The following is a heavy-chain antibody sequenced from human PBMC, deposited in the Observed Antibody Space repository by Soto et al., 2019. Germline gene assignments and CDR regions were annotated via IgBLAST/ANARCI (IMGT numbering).Heavy chain of an antibody. Sequence: QVQLVQSGAEVKKPGSSVKVSCKASGGTFSSYTISWVRQAPGQGLEWMGRIIPILGIANYAQKFQGRVTITADKSTSTAYMELSSLRSEDTAVYYFARGYCSGGSCRRVDAFDIWGQGTMVTVSS. V-gene: IGHV1-69*02. CDR1: GGTFSSYT. CDR2: IIPILGIA. D-gene: IGHD2-15*01. CDR3: ARGYCSGGSCRRVDAFDI. J-gene: IGHJ3*02.